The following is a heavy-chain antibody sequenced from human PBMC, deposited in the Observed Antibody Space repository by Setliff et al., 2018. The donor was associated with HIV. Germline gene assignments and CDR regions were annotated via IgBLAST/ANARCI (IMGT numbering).Heavy chain of an antibody. CDR1: GYTFTSYA. V-gene: IGHV1-3*01. D-gene: IGHD2-21*01. CDR2: INAGNGNT. CDR3: ASPGEVNTLTLWSPYGMDV. Sequence: RASVKVSCKASGYTFTSYAMHWVRQAPGQRLEWMGWINAGNGNTKYSQKFQGRVTITRDTSASTAYMELSSLRSEDTAVYYCASPGEVNTLTLWSPYGMDVWGQGTTVTVS. J-gene: IGHJ6*02.